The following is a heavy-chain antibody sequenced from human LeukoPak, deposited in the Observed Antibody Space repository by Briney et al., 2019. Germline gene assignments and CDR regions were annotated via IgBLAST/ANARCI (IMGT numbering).Heavy chain of an antibody. V-gene: IGHV4-61*05. CDR2: IYYRGST. Sequence: SETLSLTCTVSGGSISSSSYYWGWIRQPPGKGLEWIGYIYYRGSTNYNPSLKSRVTISADTSKSQFSLKLSSVIAADTAVYYCARGTGALLWFGEFDYWGQGTLVTVSS. CDR1: GGSISSSSYY. J-gene: IGHJ4*02. CDR3: ARGTGALLWFGEFDY. D-gene: IGHD3-10*01.